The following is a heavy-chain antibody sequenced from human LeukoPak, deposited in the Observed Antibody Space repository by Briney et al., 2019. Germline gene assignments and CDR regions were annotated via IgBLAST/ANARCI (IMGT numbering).Heavy chain of an antibody. CDR2: IYPGDSDT. CDR1: GYSFSSYC. CDR3: ARALYSSSWYGDK. Sequence: GESLQISSKGSGYSFSSYCNGWVRQMPGKGLESMGIIYPGDSDTRYSPSFEGQVTISADKSISTAYLQWSSLKASDTAMYYCARALYSSSWYGDKWGQGTLVTVSS. J-gene: IGHJ4*02. V-gene: IGHV5-51*01. D-gene: IGHD6-13*01.